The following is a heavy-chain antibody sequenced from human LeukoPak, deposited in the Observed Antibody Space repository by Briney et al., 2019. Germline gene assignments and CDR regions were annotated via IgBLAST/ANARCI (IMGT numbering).Heavy chain of an antibody. Sequence: GESLRLSCEASGFTFSTYWMHWVRQTPGKGLDWVSRISSSGTSSTYADSVKGRFTISRDNAKNTLYLQMSSLKAEDTSVYYCVREFRITVAGVSRRFFDYWGQGTLVTVPS. CDR1: GFTFSTYW. D-gene: IGHD6-19*01. V-gene: IGHV3-74*01. J-gene: IGHJ4*02. CDR2: ISSSGTSS. CDR3: VREFRITVAGVSRRFFDY.